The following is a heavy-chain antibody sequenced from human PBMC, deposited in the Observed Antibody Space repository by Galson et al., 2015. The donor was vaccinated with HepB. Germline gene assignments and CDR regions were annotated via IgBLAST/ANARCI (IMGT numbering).Heavy chain of an antibody. CDR3: AGHSGYEHYFDY. CDR1: GGSISSYY. D-gene: IGHD5-12*01. V-gene: IGHV4-59*08. Sequence: QVQLQESGPGLVKPSETLSLTCTVSGGSISSYYWSWIRQPPGKGLEWIGYIYHSGSTYYNPSLKSRVTISVDRSKNQFFLKLSSVTAADTAVYYCAGHSGYEHYFDYWGQGTLVTVSS. J-gene: IGHJ4*02. CDR2: IYHSGST.